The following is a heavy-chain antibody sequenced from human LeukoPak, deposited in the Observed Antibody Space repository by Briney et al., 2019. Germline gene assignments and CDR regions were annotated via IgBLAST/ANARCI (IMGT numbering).Heavy chain of an antibody. D-gene: IGHD5-12*01. CDR2: TYYAGLA. CDR1: GDSIRTTYY. Sequence: SETLSLICSVSGDSIRTTYYWGWIRQPTGKGLDWTWSTYYAGLAFYNPSLMSRVTKSVDTSKNQFSLNLPSVEAADTAVYYCASAGGVHKVDIEGYCGQGILVTVSS. J-gene: IGHJ4*02. V-gene: IGHV4-38-2*01. CDR3: ASAGGVHKVDIEGY.